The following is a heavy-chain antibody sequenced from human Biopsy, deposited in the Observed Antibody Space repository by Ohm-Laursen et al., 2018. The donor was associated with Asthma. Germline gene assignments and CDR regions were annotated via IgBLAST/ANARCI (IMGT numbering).Heavy chain of an antibody. D-gene: IGHD2-2*01. CDR2: ITGSGGFT. CDR3: ARGGYCTSPTCPWGRYATDV. V-gene: IGHV3-21*01. J-gene: IGHJ6*02. CDR1: GFTFSNYV. Sequence: SLRLSCAATGFTFSNYVMSWVRQAPGKGLEWVSSITGSGGFTYYADSVKGRFTISRDNAKNSLYLHINSLRAEDTAVYYCARGGYCTSPTCPWGRYATDVWGQGTTVTVAS.